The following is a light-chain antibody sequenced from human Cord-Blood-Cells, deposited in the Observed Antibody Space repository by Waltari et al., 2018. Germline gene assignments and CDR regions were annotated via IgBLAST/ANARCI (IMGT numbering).Light chain of an antibody. CDR3: SSYTSSSTRV. J-gene: IGLJ3*02. CDR1: SSDVGGYNY. V-gene: IGLV2-14*01. CDR2: DVS. Sequence: QSALTQPASVSGSPGQSITLSCTGTSSDVGGYNYVSWYQQQPGKAPKRMIYDVSNRPSGVSNRFSGSKSGNTASLTISVLQAEDEADYYCSSYTSSSTRVFGGGTKLTVL.